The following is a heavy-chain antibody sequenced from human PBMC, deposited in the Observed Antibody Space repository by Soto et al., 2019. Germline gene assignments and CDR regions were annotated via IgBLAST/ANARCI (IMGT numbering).Heavy chain of an antibody. D-gene: IGHD2-2*01. CDR1: GGSISSYY. V-gene: IGHV4-59*08. Sequence: SETLSLTCTVSGGSISSYYWSWIRQPPGKGLEWIGYIYYSGSTNYNPSLKSRVTISVDTSKNKFSLKLSSLTAADTAVDDCARGFWDCSSTSCYGGRWFYPWGQGTLVTVSS. J-gene: IGHJ5*02. CDR3: ARGFWDCSSTSCYGGRWFYP. CDR2: IYYSGST.